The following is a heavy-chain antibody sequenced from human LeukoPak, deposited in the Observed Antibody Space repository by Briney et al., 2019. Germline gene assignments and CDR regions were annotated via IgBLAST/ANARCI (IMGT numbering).Heavy chain of an antibody. CDR1: GFTFGSYA. Sequence: GGSLRLSCEASGFTFGSYAMYWVRQAPGKGLEWVAGIFGGGGSAHYADSVKGRFTISRDNSKNTVYLQVNSLRAEDTAVYYCGKTTTGYSSGQKPAWPVDYWGQGTLVTVSS. J-gene: IGHJ4*02. D-gene: IGHD6-19*01. CDR3: GKTTTGYSSGQKPAWPVDY. V-gene: IGHV3-23*01. CDR2: IFGGGGSA.